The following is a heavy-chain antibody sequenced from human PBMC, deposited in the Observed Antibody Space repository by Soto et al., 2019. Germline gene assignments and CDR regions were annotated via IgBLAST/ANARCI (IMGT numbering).Heavy chain of an antibody. Sequence: QLQLQESGPGLVKPSETLSLTCTVSGGSISSSSYYWGWIRQPPGKGLEGIGSIYYSGSTYYNPSLKSRVSTSVDTSKNQFSLRLSSVTAADTGVYYCASHEGIAAAGSPYYFDYWGQGTLVTVSS. CDR1: GGSISSSSYY. D-gene: IGHD6-13*01. CDR3: ASHEGIAAAGSPYYFDY. CDR2: IYYSGST. J-gene: IGHJ4*02. V-gene: IGHV4-39*01.